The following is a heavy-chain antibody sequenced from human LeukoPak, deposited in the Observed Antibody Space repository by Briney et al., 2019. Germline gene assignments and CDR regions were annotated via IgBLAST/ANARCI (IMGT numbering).Heavy chain of an antibody. J-gene: IGHJ4*02. CDR1: GFTFSNYA. V-gene: IGHV3-23*01. Sequence: GGSLRLSCAASGFTFSNYAMTWVRQSPGKGLEWVSAIGSGGDTYYSDSVQGRFTISRDNSKNTLYLQMNSLKADDTAVYYCAKYYAARSRSFDFWGQGTLVTVSS. CDR2: IGSGGDT. CDR3: AKYYAARSRSFDF. D-gene: IGHD3-10*01.